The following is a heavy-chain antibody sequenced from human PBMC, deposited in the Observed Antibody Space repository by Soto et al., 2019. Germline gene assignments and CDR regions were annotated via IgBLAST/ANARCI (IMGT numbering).Heavy chain of an antibody. CDR3: AKDHQLLNAAYNWFDP. J-gene: IGHJ5*02. V-gene: IGHV3-23*01. Sequence: PGGSLRLSCAASGFTFSSYAMSWVRQAPGKGLEWVSAISGSGGSTYYADSVKGRFTISRDNSKNTLYLQMNSLRAEDTAVYYCAKDHQLLNAAYNWFDPWGQGTLVTVSS. D-gene: IGHD2-2*01. CDR2: ISGSGGST. CDR1: GFTFSSYA.